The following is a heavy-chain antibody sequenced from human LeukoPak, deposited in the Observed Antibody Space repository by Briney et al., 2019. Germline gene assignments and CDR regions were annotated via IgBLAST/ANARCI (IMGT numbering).Heavy chain of an antibody. V-gene: IGHV1-69*13. J-gene: IGHJ6*03. CDR1: GGTFSSYA. CDR3: ARGYPYSSSSGVYYMDV. CDR2: IIPIFGTA. Sequence: SVKVSCKASGGTFSSYAISWVRQAPGQGLEWMGGIIPIFGTANYAQKFQGRVTITADESTSTAYMELSSLRSEDTAVYYCARGYPYSSSSGVYYMDVWGKGTTVTVSS. D-gene: IGHD6-13*01.